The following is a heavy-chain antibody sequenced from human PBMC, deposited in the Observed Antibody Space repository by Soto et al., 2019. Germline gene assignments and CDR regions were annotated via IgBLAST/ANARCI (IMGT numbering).Heavy chain of an antibody. CDR1: GGSISSYY. Sequence: NPSETLSLTCTVSGGSISSYYWSWIRQPPGKGLEWIGYIYYSGSTNYNPSLKSRVTISVDTSKNQFSLKLSSVTAADTAVYYCARAVPTLGYCSSTSCYSWFDPWGQGTLVTVSS. CDR2: IYYSGST. J-gene: IGHJ5*02. CDR3: ARAVPTLGYCSSTSCYSWFDP. D-gene: IGHD2-2*02. V-gene: IGHV4-59*01.